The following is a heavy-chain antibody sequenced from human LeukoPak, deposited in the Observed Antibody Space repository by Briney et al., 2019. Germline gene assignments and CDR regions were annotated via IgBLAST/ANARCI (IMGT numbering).Heavy chain of an antibody. J-gene: IGHJ4*02. V-gene: IGHV4-39*01. CDR1: GGSISSSSYY. CDR2: IYYGGST. D-gene: IGHD6-13*01. Sequence: SPSETLSLTCTVSGGSISSSSYYWGWIRQPPGKGLEWIGSIYYGGSTYYNPSLKSRVTISVDTSNKKLSLKLSSVTAAGTAVYYCARVAYGSSCFDHWGQGTLVTVSS. CDR3: ARVAYGSSCFDH.